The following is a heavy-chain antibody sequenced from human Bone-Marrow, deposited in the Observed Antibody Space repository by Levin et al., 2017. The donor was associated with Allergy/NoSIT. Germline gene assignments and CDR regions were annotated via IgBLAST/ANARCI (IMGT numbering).Heavy chain of an antibody. Sequence: GGSLRLSCSVSGFSFEEYNMHWLRQVPGKRLEWVSLISWDSSDTYYADSVKGRFTISRDNSKSSRYLQMTSLRTEDTALYYCARDGDTVMVTLYYFDFWGQGTQVTVSS. CDR1: GFSFEEYN. J-gene: IGHJ4*02. CDR2: ISWDSSDT. D-gene: IGHD5-18*01. V-gene: IGHV3-43*01. CDR3: ARDGDTVMVTLYYFDF.